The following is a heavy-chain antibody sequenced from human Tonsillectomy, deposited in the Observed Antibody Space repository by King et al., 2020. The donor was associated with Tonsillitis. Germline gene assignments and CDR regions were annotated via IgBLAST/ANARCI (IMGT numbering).Heavy chain of an antibody. Sequence: VQLVESGAEVKKPGASVKVSCKASGYTFTSYYLHWVRQAPGQGLEWMGIINPSGGSTSYAQKFQGRVTMTRDTSTSTVYMELRSLRSEDTAVYYCARDDDYYYGTRSSDYYFDYWGQGTLVTVSS. CDR3: ARDDDYYYGTRSSDYYFDY. CDR2: INPSGGST. D-gene: IGHD3-10*01. J-gene: IGHJ4*02. CDR1: GYTFTSYY. V-gene: IGHV1-46*01.